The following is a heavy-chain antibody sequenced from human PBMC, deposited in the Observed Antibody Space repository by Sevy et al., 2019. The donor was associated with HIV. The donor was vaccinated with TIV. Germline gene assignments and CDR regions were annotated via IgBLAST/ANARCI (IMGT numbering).Heavy chain of an antibody. Sequence: GGSLRLSCAASGFTFTGHWMSWVRQAPGKGLEWVANIKLDGSDKYYVDSVKDRFTISRDNSKNSLYLQMNSLRAEDTAVYYCVRGGASFDYWGQGTLVTVSS. D-gene: IGHD3-10*01. CDR1: GFTFTGHW. CDR2: IKLDGSDK. J-gene: IGHJ4*02. V-gene: IGHV3-7*03. CDR3: VRGGASFDY.